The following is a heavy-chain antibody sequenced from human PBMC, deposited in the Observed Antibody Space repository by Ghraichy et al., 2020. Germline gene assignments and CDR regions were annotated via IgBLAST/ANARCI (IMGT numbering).Heavy chain of an antibody. V-gene: IGHV3-30*18. D-gene: IGHD4-11*01. CDR3: AKDHNDYSIISYYYYGMDI. CDR2: ISYDGTNE. CDR1: GFTFNTYG. J-gene: IGHJ6*02. Sequence: GESLNISCAASGFTFNTYGMHWVRQAPDKGLQWMAVISYDGTNEYYAESVKGRFTVSRDNSKNTLYLQMKSLRPEDTGVYYCAKDHNDYSIISYYYYGMDIWGHGTTVTVSS.